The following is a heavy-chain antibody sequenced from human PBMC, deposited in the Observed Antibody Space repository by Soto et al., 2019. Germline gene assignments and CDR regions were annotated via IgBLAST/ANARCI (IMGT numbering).Heavy chain of an antibody. V-gene: IGHV4-39*02. CDR1: GDSISNSRFY. J-gene: IGHJ5*02. D-gene: IGHD3-22*01. CDR2: IYHTGNA. CDR3: ARDYFDSSDYTTNWFDP. Sequence: SETLSLTCGVSGDSISNSRFYWAWIRQPPGEGLEWIGSIYHTGNAYYNTSLKSRITISVDTSKNQFSLKVTSVTAADTALYYCARDYFDSSDYTTNWFDPWGQGTLGTVS.